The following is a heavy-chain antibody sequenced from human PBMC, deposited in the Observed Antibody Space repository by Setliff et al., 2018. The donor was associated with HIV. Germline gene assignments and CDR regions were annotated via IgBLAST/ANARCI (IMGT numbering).Heavy chain of an antibody. J-gene: IGHJ5*02. D-gene: IGHD3-3*01. Sequence: SETLSLTCAVYGGSFSGYYWSWIRQPPGKGLEWIGEINHSGSTNYNPSLKSRVTISVDTSKNQFSLKLSPVTAADTAVYYCARGARITIFGVVRKNWFDPWGQGTLVTVSS. V-gene: IGHV4-34*01. CDR1: GGSFSGYY. CDR3: ARGARITIFGVVRKNWFDP. CDR2: INHSGST.